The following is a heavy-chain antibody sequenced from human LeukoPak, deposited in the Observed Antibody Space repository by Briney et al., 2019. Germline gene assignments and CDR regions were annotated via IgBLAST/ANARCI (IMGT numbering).Heavy chain of an antibody. V-gene: IGHV3-30-3*01. CDR1: GFTFSSYA. D-gene: IGHD1-26*01. Sequence: GGSLRLSCEASGFTFSSYAMHWVRQAPGKGLEWVAVISYDGSNKYYADSVKGRFTISRDNSKNTLYLQMNSLRAEDTAVYYCARDHSGSPDYWGQGTLVTVSS. J-gene: IGHJ4*02. CDR2: ISYDGSNK. CDR3: ARDHSGSPDY.